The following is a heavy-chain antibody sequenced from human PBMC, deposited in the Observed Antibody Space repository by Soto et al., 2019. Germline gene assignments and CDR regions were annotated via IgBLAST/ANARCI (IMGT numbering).Heavy chain of an antibody. Sequence: QVQLQESGPGLVKPSQTLSLTCSVSGGSIISGDYYWSWIRQPPGKGLEWIGYISYSGSTYYNPSLRSRVSTSLDTSKNRFSLFLSSVTAADTAVYYCARVGTILVIVTNNWFDTWGQGTLVTVSS. CDR2: ISYSGST. V-gene: IGHV4-30-4*01. D-gene: IGHD2-2*01. J-gene: IGHJ5*02. CDR3: ARVGTILVIVTNNWFDT. CDR1: GGSIISGDYY.